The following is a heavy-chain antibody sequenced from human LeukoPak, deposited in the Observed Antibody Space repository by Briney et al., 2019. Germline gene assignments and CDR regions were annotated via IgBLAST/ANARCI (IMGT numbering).Heavy chain of an antibody. J-gene: IGHJ4*02. D-gene: IGHD6-19*01. V-gene: IGHV3-23*01. Sequence: GGPLRLSCAASGFTFSKCGMSWVRQAPGKGLEWVSTVNENGRNTHYADSVKGRFTISRDNSKNTLLLQMNSLRADDTALYYCTKGDGGSYPIDYWGQGTLVIVSS. CDR3: TKGDGGSYPIDY. CDR1: GFTFSKCG. CDR2: VNENGRNT.